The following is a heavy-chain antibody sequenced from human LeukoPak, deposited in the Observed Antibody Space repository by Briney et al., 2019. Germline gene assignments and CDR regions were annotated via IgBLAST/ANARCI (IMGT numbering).Heavy chain of an antibody. J-gene: IGHJ4*02. D-gene: IGHD6-13*01. Sequence: SVKVSCKASGGTFSSYAINWVRQAPGQGLEWMGRIIPILGIANYAQKFQGRVTITADKSTSTAYMELSSLRSEDTAVYYCARGVYIAAAQYGYWGQGTLVTVSS. CDR1: GGTFSSYA. CDR2: IIPILGIA. CDR3: ARGVYIAAAQYGY. V-gene: IGHV1-69*04.